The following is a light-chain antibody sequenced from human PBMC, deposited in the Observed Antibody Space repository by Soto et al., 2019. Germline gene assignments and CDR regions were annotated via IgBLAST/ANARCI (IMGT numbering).Light chain of an antibody. V-gene: IGKV1-5*01. Sequence: DIQMTQSPSTLSASVVDRVTITCRASQSISSWLAWYKQKPGKAPKLLIYDASSLESGVPSRFSGSGSGTEFTLTISSLQPDDFATYYCQQYNSYWTFCQGTKVDI. J-gene: IGKJ1*01. CDR2: DAS. CDR3: QQYNSYWT. CDR1: QSISSW.